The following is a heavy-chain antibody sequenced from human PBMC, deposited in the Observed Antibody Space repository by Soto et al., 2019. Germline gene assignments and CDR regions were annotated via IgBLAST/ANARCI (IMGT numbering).Heavy chain of an antibody. D-gene: IGHD2-15*01. Sequence: TLSLTCTVSGGSISNSSYYWDWIRQPPGKGLEWIGTIYYRGTTYYNPSLESRVTMSVDTSKNQFSLKLSSVTAPDTAVYYCARTLKGSWVFDGFDIWGQGTMVTVSS. CDR2: IYYRGTT. CDR1: GGSISNSSYY. CDR3: ARTLKGSWVFDGFDI. J-gene: IGHJ3*02. V-gene: IGHV4-39*01.